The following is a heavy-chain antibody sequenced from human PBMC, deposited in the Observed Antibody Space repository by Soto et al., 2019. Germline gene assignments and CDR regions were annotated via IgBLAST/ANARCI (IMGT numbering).Heavy chain of an antibody. Sequence: EVELLESGGGLVQPGGSLKLSCAASGFTFSSYTMNWVRQSPGKGLEWVSGVSGSGASKYSADSVKGRFTISRDNSNNTLFLQRNSLRAEDTAVYYCAITRLYDSIDYHRDGFDIWGQGTMVTVSS. CDR2: VSGSGASK. J-gene: IGHJ3*02. V-gene: IGHV3-23*01. D-gene: IGHD3-22*01. CDR3: AITRLYDSIDYHRDGFDI. CDR1: GFTFSSYT.